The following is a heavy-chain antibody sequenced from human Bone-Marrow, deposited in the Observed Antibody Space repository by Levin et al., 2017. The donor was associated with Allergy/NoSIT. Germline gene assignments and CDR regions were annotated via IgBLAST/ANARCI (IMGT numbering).Heavy chain of an antibody. D-gene: IGHD6-6*01. V-gene: IGHV3-21*01. J-gene: IGHJ6*02. Sequence: GGSLRLSCAASGFTFSSYSMNWVRQAPGKGLEWVSSISSSSSYIYYADSVKGRFTISRDNAKNSLYLQMNSLRAEDTAVYYCARDRLAARTTYGMDVWGQGTTVTVSS. CDR2: ISSSSSYI. CDR1: GFTFSSYS. CDR3: ARDRLAARTTYGMDV.